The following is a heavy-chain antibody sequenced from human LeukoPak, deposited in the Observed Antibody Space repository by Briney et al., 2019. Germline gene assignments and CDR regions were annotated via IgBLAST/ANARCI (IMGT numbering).Heavy chain of an antibody. CDR2: INHSGST. D-gene: IGHD6-19*01. Sequence: TSETLSLTCAVYGGSFSGYYWSWIRQPPGKGLEWIGEINHSGSTNYNPSLKSRVTISVDTSKNQFSLKLSSVTAADTAVYYCAYSSGCYYFDYWGQGTLVTVSS. CDR1: GGSFSGYY. CDR3: AYSSGCYYFDY. V-gene: IGHV4-34*01. J-gene: IGHJ4*02.